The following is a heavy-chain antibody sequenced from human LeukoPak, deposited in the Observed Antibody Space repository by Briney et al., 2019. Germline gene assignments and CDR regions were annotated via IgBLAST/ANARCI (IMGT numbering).Heavy chain of an antibody. V-gene: IGHV3-48*04. Sequence: PGGSLRLSCAASGFTFSSYSMNWVRQAPGKGLEWVSYISSSGSTIYYADSVKGRFTISRDNAKNSLYLQMNSLRAEDTAVYYCAREALHIVVVPAAYFDYWGQGTLVTVSS. CDR2: ISSSGSTI. J-gene: IGHJ4*02. D-gene: IGHD2-2*01. CDR1: GFTFSSYS. CDR3: AREALHIVVVPAAYFDY.